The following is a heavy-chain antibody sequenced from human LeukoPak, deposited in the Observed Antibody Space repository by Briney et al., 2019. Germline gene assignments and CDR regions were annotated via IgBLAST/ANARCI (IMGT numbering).Heavy chain of an antibody. D-gene: IGHD2-21*02. CDR1: GFTFSSYG. J-gene: IGHJ6*02. CDR3: AKATGEGDPYYYYYGMDV. CDR2: ISYDGSNK. Sequence: GGSLRLSCAASGFTFSSYGMHWVRQAPGKGLEWVAVISYDGSNKYYADSVKGRFTISRDNSKNTLYLQMNSLRAEDTAVYYCAKATGEGDPYYYYYGMDVWGQGTTVTVSS. V-gene: IGHV3-30*18.